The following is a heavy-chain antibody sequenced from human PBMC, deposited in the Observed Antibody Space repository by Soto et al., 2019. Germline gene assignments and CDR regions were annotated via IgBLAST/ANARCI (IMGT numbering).Heavy chain of an antibody. CDR2: IIPIFGTA. CDR1: GGTFSSYA. CDR3: AREGGYCSGGSCYSGRGPSWFDP. V-gene: IGHV1-69*01. D-gene: IGHD2-15*01. J-gene: IGHJ5*02. Sequence: QVQLVQSRAEVKKPGSSVKVSCKASGGTFSSYAISWVRQAPGQGLEWMGGIIPIFGTANYAQKFQGRVTITADESTSTAYMELSSLRSEDTAVYYCAREGGYCSGGSCYSGRGPSWFDPWGQGTLVTVSS.